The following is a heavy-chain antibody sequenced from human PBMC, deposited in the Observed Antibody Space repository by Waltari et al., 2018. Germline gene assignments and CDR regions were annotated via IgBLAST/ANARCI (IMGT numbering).Heavy chain of an antibody. Sequence: QVQLQESGPGLVKPSETLSLTCTISGGSISNYFWSWIRQPPGKELAWIGYIYYSGTTNYNPSLKSRLTISVDTSKNQFSLKLSSVTAADTAVYYCARQDPRTGDFFDYWGQGTLVTVSS. CDR3: ARQDPRTGDFFDY. J-gene: IGHJ4*02. V-gene: IGHV4-59*08. D-gene: IGHD7-27*01. CDR2: IYYSGTT. CDR1: GGSISNYF.